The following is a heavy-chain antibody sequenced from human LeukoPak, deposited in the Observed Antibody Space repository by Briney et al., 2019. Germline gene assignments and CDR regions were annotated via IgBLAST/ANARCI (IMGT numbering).Heavy chain of an antibody. J-gene: IGHJ6*02. D-gene: IGHD4-17*01. CDR3: ARERVTTVTPYYYYYYGMDV. Sequence: PSETLSLTCTVSGGSISSGGYYWSWIRQPPGKGLEWIGYIYHSGSTYYNPSLKSRVTISVDRSKNQFSLKLSSVTAADTAVYYCARERVTTVTPYYYYYYGMDVWGQGTTVTVSS. V-gene: IGHV4-30-2*01. CDR1: GGSISSGGYY. CDR2: IYHSGST.